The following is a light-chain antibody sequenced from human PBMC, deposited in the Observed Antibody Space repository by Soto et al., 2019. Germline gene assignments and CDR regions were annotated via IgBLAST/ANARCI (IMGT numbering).Light chain of an antibody. V-gene: IGKV3-20*01. CDR3: QQYGSSPTWT. J-gene: IGKJ1*01. CDR2: GAS. Sequence: EIVLTQSPGTLSLSPGERATLSCRASQSVSSSYLAWYQQKPGQAPRLLIYGASSRATGIPDRFSGSGSGXDFTLTISXLEPXDXXXXXCQQYGSSPTWTFGQGTKVEIK. CDR1: QSVSSSY.